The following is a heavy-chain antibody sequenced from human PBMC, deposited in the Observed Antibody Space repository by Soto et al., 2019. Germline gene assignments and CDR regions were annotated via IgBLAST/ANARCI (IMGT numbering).Heavy chain of an antibody. CDR3: AREGSALRLDGYFDY. V-gene: IGHV5-51*01. J-gene: IGHJ4*02. CDR2: IYPGDSDT. CDR1: GYSFTSYW. Sequence: GESLKISCKGSGYSFTSYWIGWVRQMPGKGLEWMGIIYPGDSDTRYSPSFQGQVTISADKSISTAYLQMDSLRTEDTAMYYCAREGSALRLDGYFDYWGQGTLVTVSS. D-gene: IGHD6-6*01.